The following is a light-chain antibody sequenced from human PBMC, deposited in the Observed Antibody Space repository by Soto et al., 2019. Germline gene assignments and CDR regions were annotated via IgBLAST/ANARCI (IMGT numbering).Light chain of an antibody. J-gene: IGKJ1*01. Sequence: IVMTQSPATLSVSPWERATLSCRASQSVSSNLAWYQQKPGQAPRLLIYGASTRATGIPARFSGSGSGTEFTLTISSMQPDDFATFYCQQYNGYSRTFGQGTKVDIK. V-gene: IGKV3-15*01. CDR3: QQYNGYSRT. CDR2: GAS. CDR1: QSVSSN.